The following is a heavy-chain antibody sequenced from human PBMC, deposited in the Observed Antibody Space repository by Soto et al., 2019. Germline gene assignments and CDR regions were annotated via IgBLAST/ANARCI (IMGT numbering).Heavy chain of an antibody. D-gene: IGHD4-17*01. CDR1: GGTFSSYA. CDR3: ARARPSFAWTTVTTYAFDI. Sequence: QVQLVQSGAEVKKPGSSVKVSCKASGGTFSSYAISWVRQAPGQGLEWMGGIIPIFGTANYAQKFQGRVTITADESTSTAYMELSSLRSEDTAVYYCARARPSFAWTTVTTYAFDIWGQGTMVTVSS. CDR2: IIPIFGTA. V-gene: IGHV1-69*12. J-gene: IGHJ3*02.